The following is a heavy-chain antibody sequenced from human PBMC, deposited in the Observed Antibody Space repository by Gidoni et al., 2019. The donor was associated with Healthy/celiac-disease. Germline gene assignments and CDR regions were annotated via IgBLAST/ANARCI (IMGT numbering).Heavy chain of an antibody. D-gene: IGHD6-19*01. V-gene: IGHV4-59*08. CDR1: GGSISSYY. CDR2: IYYSGST. CDR3: ARQGVGGWTPFDY. J-gene: IGHJ4*02. Sequence: QVQLQESGPGLVKPSETLSLTCTVSGGSISSYYWSWIRQPPGKGLEWIGYIYYSGSTNYNPSLKSRVTISVDTSKNQFSLKLSSVTAADTAVYYCARQGVGGWTPFDYWGQGTLVTVSS.